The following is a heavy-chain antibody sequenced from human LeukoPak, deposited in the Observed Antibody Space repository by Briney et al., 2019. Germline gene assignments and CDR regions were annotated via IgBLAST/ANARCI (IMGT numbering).Heavy chain of an antibody. CDR2: ISYTVTT. J-gene: IGHJ5*02. CDR1: GGSISTYY. V-gene: IGHV4-59*01. Sequence: SETLSLTCTVSGGSISTYYWSWIRQPPGKGLEWIGYISYTVTTNYNPSLKSRVTISVDTSKNQFSLKLSSVTAADTAVYYCARDGLNWFDPWGQGTLVTVSS. CDR3: ARDGLNWFDP.